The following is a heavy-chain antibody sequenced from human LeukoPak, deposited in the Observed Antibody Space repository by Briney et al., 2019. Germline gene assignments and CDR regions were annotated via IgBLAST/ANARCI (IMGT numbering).Heavy chain of an antibody. CDR3: ARVTGYMIEDYFDY. CDR2: INHSGST. D-gene: IGHD3-22*01. CDR1: GGSFSGYY. Sequence: PSETLSLTCAVFGGSFSGYYWSWIRQPPGKGLEWIGEINHSGSTNYNPSLKSRVTISVDTSKNQFSLRLSSVTAADTAVYYCARVTGYMIEDYFDYWGQGTLVTVSS. V-gene: IGHV4-34*01. J-gene: IGHJ4*02.